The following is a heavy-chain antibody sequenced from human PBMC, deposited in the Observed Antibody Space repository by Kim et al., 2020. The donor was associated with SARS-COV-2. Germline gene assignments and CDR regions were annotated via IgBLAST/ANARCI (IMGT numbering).Heavy chain of an antibody. Sequence: GGSLRLSCAASGFTVSSNYMSWVRQAPGKGLEWVSVIYIGGSTYYADSVKGRFTISRHNSKNTLYLQMNSLRAEDTAVYYCAREGAAAVYYWYFDLWGRGTLVTVSS. CDR1: GFTVSSNY. D-gene: IGHD6-13*01. CDR3: AREGAAAVYYWYFDL. CDR2: IYIGGST. J-gene: IGHJ2*01. V-gene: IGHV3-53*04.